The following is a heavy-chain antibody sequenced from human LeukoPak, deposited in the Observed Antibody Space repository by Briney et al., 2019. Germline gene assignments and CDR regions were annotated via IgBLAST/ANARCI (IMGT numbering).Heavy chain of an antibody. J-gene: IGHJ4*02. CDR1: GVTFSSYA. Sequence: GRSLRLSCAASGVTFSSYAMHWVRQAPGKGLEWVAVISYDGSNKYYADSVKGRFTISRDNSKNTLYLQMNSLRAEDTAVYYCARSTASRREFDYWGQGTLFTVSS. D-gene: IGHD5/OR15-5a*01. V-gene: IGHV3-30-3*01. CDR3: ARSTASRREFDY. CDR2: ISYDGSNK.